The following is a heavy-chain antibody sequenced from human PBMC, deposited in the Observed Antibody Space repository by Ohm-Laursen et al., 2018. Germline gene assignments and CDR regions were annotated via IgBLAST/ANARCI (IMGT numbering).Heavy chain of an antibody. CDR1: GYTFTAYH. V-gene: IGHV1-2*02. CDR3: ARDVIGLVVITHSPLDY. D-gene: IGHD3-22*01. CDR2: INPNTGGT. J-gene: IGHJ4*02. Sequence: ASVKVSCKASGYTFTAYHINWVRQAPGQGLEWMGWINPNTGGTNYAQKFQGRVTMTRGTSIRTAYMELSRLRSDDTAVYYCARDVIGLVVITHSPLDYWGQGTLVTVSS.